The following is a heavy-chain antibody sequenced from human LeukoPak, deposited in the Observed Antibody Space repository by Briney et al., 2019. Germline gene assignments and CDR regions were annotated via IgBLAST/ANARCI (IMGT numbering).Heavy chain of an antibody. D-gene: IGHD6-13*01. CDR3: ARARPLPPYSSSWYGMDV. CDR1: GFTFSSYW. Sequence: GGSLRLSCAASGFTFSSYWMSWVRQAPGKGLEWVANIKQDGSEKYYVDSVKGRFTISRDNAKNSLYLQMNSLRAEDTAVYYCARARPLPPYSSSWYGMDVWGQGTTVTVSS. CDR2: IKQDGSEK. V-gene: IGHV3-7*01. J-gene: IGHJ6*02.